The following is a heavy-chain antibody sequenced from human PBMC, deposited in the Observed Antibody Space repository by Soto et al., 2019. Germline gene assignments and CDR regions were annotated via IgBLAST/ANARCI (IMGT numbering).Heavy chain of an antibody. CDR1: GFTFSSYE. D-gene: IGHD3-22*01. Sequence: EVQLVESGGGLVQPGGSLRLSCAASGFTFSSYEMNWVRQAPGKGLEWVSYISSSGSTIYYADSVKSRFTISRENAKNSLYLQMNSLRAEDTAVYYCARDPRYYDSSGYLYYGMDVWGQGTTVTVSS. J-gene: IGHJ6*02. CDR3: ARDPRYYDSSGYLYYGMDV. CDR2: ISSSGSTI. V-gene: IGHV3-48*03.